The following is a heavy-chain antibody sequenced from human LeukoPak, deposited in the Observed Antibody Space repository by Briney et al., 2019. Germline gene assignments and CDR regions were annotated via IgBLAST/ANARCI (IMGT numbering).Heavy chain of an antibody. V-gene: IGHV1-18*01. CDR1: GYTFINYG. CDR2: VNAYNGDT. CDR3: ARVTLHDYGSGRYAFDI. D-gene: IGHD3-10*01. Sequence: ASVKVSCKASGYTFINYGITWVRQAPGQGLEWMGWVNAYNGDTNYGQNFQGRVTVTTDTSTSTGYMEVKSLRSDDTAVYYCARVTLHDYGSGRYAFDIWGQGTMVTVPS. J-gene: IGHJ3*02.